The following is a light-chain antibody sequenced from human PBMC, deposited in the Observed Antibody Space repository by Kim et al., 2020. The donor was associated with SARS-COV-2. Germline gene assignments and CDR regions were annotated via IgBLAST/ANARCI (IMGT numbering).Light chain of an antibody. J-gene: IGKJ4*01. Sequence: EIVMTQSPATLSVSPGERATLSCRASQSVSSNLAWYQQKPGQAPRLLIYDASTRATGIPARFSGSGSGTEFTITISSLQSEDFAVYYCQQYDNWRTFGGGTKVDIK. V-gene: IGKV3-15*01. CDR3: QQYDNWRT. CDR2: DAS. CDR1: QSVSSN.